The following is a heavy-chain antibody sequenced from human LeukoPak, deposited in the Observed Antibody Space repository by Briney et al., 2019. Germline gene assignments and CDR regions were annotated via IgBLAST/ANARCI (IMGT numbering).Heavy chain of an antibody. CDR3: ARVTAGYCSGGSCYAWGMDV. Sequence: GGSLRLSCAASGFTFSSYAMHWVRQAPGKGLEWVAVISYDGGNKYYADSVKGRFTISRDNSKNTLYLQMNSLRAEDTAVYYCARVTAGYCSGGSCYAWGMDVWGQGTTVTVSS. CDR1: GFTFSSYA. D-gene: IGHD2-15*01. J-gene: IGHJ6*02. CDR2: ISYDGGNK. V-gene: IGHV3-30*04.